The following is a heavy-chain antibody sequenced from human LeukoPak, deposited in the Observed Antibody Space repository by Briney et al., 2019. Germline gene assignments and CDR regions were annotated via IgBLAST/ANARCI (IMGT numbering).Heavy chain of an antibody. CDR1: GFTFNNYG. D-gene: IGHD5-18*01. J-gene: IGHJ4*02. V-gene: IGHV3-30*03. CDR2: ISYDGRNI. CDR3: ARDKIQLWLYFDY. Sequence: GGSLRLSCAASGFTFNNYGMHWVRQAPGKGLEWVAVISYDGRNIHYPDSVKGRFTISRDISKNTLYLQMNSLRAEDTAVYYCARDKIQLWLYFDYWGQGTLVTVSS.